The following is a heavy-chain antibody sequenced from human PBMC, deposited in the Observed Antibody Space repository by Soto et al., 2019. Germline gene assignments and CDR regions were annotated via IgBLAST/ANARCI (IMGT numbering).Heavy chain of an antibody. CDR2: INAGNGNT. Sequence: ASVKVSCKASGYTFTSYAMHWVRQAPGQRLEWMGWINAGNGNTKYSQKFQGRVTLTRDTSASTAYKELSSLRSEDTSVYYCARVGGCSSTSCYFYYYYYGMDVWGQGTTVTVSS. CDR3: ARVGGCSSTSCYFYYYYYGMDV. V-gene: IGHV1-3*01. J-gene: IGHJ6*02. D-gene: IGHD2-2*01. CDR1: GYTFTSYA.